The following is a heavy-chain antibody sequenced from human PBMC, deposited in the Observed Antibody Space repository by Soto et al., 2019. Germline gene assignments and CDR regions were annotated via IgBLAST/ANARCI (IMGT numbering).Heavy chain of an antibody. V-gene: IGHV1-24*01. CDR3: ATRGIVVVSYTHRYFDY. J-gene: IGHJ4*02. CDR1: GYTLTELS. CDR2: FDPEDGET. D-gene: IGHD3-22*01. Sequence: GASVKVSCKVSGYTLTELSMHWVRQAPGKGLEWMGGFDPEDGETIYAQKFQGRVTMTEDTSTDTAYMELSSLRSEDTAVYYCATRGIVVVSYTHRYFDYWGQGTLVTVAS.